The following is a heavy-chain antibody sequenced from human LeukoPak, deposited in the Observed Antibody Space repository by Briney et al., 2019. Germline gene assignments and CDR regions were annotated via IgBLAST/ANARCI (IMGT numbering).Heavy chain of an antibody. V-gene: IGHV4-31*03. Sequence: SETLSLTCTVSGGSISSGGYYWSWIRQHPGKGLEWIGYIYYSGSTYYNPSLKSRVTISVDTSKNQFSLKLSSVTAADTAVYYCASSKKGSSRTLNEFDYWGQGTLVTVSS. CDR3: ASSKKGSSRTLNEFDY. CDR2: IYYSGST. D-gene: IGHD6-13*01. J-gene: IGHJ4*02. CDR1: GGSISSGGYY.